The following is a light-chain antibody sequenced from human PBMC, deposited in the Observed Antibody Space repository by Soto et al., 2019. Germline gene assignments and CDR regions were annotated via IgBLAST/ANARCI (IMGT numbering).Light chain of an antibody. CDR1: SSDVGGYNY. V-gene: IGLV2-14*01. CDR3: SSYTRSSTLR. J-gene: IGLJ1*01. CDR2: DVI. Sequence: QSVLTQPASVSGSPGQSITISCTGTSSDVGGYNYVSWYQKHPGKAPKLMIYDVINRPSGFSNRFSGSKSGNTASLTFFGLQAEDEADYYCSSYTRSSTLRFGTGTKVTVL.